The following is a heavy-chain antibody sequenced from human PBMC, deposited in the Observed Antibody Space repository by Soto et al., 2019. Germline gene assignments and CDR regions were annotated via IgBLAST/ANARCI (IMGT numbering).Heavy chain of an antibody. J-gene: IGHJ4*02. D-gene: IGHD2-2*01. Sequence: WGSLRLSCAASGFAVNSDYMSWVRQAPGKGLEWVSVLYGGGATHYSDSVKGRFTISRDNSKNTVFLQMNSLRAEDTDAYYCVRTSSYWGQGTRVTVSS. V-gene: IGHV3-53*01. CDR3: VRTSSY. CDR2: LYGGGAT. CDR1: GFAVNSDY.